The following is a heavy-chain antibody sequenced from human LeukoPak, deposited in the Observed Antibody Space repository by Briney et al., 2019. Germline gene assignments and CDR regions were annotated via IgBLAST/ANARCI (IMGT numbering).Heavy chain of an antibody. V-gene: IGHV2-5*02. Sequence: SGPTLVNPTQTLPLTCTVTGFSITTHGVGVGWIRQAPGKALEWLSIIFWGGDRRYNSSLRSRLTITSDNSKNQVVLTMTNMDPVDTATYFCAHSLRRPSCSGGNCYYFDYWGQGTLVTVSS. CDR1: GFSITTHGVG. J-gene: IGHJ4*02. D-gene: IGHD2-15*01. CDR2: IFWGGDR. CDR3: AHSLRRPSCSGGNCYYFDY.